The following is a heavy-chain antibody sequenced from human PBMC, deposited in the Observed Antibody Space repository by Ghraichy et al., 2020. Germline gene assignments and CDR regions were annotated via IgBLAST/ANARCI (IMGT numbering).Heavy chain of an antibody. J-gene: IGHJ5*02. Sequence: TLSLTLTCTFSGFSLSTSGVGVGWIRQPPGKALEWLALIYWDDDKRYSPSLKSRLTITKDTSKNQVVLTMTNMDPVDTATYYCAHNHGDRLWGNWFDPWGQGTLVTVSS. CDR2: IYWDDDK. D-gene: IGHD3-16*01. V-gene: IGHV2-5*02. CDR3: AHNHGDRLWGNWFDP. CDR1: GFSLSTSGVG.